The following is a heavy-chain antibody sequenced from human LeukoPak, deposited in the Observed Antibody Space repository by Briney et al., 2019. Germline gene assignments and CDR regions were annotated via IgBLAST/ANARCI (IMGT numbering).Heavy chain of an antibody. CDR1: GFTVSSNY. V-gene: IGHV3-66*01. D-gene: IGHD3-10*01. CDR3: ASMVRGVITRDY. Sequence: GGSLRLSCAASGFTVSSNYVSWVRQAPGKGLEWVSVIYSGGSTYYADSVKGRFTISRDNSKNTLYLQMNSLRAEDTAVYYCASMVRGVITRDYWGQGTLVTVSS. CDR2: IYSGGST. J-gene: IGHJ4*02.